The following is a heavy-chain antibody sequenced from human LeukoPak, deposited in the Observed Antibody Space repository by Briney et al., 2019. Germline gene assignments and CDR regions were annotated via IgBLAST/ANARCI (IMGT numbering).Heavy chain of an antibody. CDR3: ARLYPPQTEYYYYGMDV. Sequence: ASVKVSCKASGYTFTSYYMHWVRQAPGQGLEWMGIINPSGGSTSYAQKFQGRVTMTRDTSTSTVYMELSSLRSEDTAVYYCARLYPPQTEYYYYGMDVWGQGTTVTVSS. CDR2: INPSGGST. J-gene: IGHJ6*02. CDR1: GYTFTSYY. D-gene: IGHD1-1*01. V-gene: IGHV1-46*01.